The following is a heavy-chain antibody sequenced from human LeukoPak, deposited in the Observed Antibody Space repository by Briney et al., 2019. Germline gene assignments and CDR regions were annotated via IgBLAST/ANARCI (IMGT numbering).Heavy chain of an antibody. CDR3: ATKTLLAPDGGVEYFQH. D-gene: IGHD3-16*01. V-gene: IGHV4-34*01. Sequence: SETLSLTCAVYGGSFSGYYWSWIRQPPGKGLEWIGEINHSGSANYNPSLKSRVTISVDASEKQFSLSLRSVTATHPAIIYFATKTLLAPDGGVEYFQHGGQGTWSSSRQ. CDR1: GGSFSGYY. CDR2: INHSGSA. J-gene: IGHJ1*01.